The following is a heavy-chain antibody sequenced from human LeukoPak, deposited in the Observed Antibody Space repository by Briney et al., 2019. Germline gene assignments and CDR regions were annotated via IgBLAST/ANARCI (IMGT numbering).Heavy chain of an antibody. CDR1: GFSFGDNH. Sequence: GRSLRLACAVAGFSFGDNHMGWVRQAPGNGLEWIAYRGARAYTTYYADSMKGRFTISRDNAKSSLYLQMHSLGADDTDVYYCVSQEGVRYFDYWGQGTLVTVSS. CDR3: VSQEGVRYFDY. CDR2: RGARAYTT. V-gene: IGHV3-11*01. J-gene: IGHJ4*02. D-gene: IGHD1-1*01.